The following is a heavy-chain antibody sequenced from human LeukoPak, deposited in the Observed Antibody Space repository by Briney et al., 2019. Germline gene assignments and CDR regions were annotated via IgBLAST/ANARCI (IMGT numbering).Heavy chain of an antibody. CDR3: AKLPSGSRPDY. D-gene: IGHD1-26*01. Sequence: GGSLRLSCAASGFTFSSYGMHWVRQAPGKGLEWVAVISYDGSNKCYADSVKGRFTISRDNSKNTLYLQMNSLRAEDTAVYYCAKLPSGSRPDYWGQGTLVTVSS. CDR2: ISYDGSNK. J-gene: IGHJ4*02. CDR1: GFTFSSYG. V-gene: IGHV3-30*18.